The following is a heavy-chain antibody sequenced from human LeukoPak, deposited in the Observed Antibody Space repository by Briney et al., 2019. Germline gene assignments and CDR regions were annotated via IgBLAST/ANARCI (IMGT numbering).Heavy chain of an antibody. CDR3: ASRKYYYGSGSQYYFDY. D-gene: IGHD3-10*01. V-gene: IGHV1-69*01. CDR1: GGTFSSYA. CDR2: IIPIFGTA. Sequence: GASVKVSCKASGGTFSSYAISWVRQAPGQGLEWMGGIIPIFGTANYAQKFQGRVTITADESTSTAYMELSSLRSEDTAVYYCASRKYYYGSGSQYYFDYWGQGTLVTVSP. J-gene: IGHJ4*02.